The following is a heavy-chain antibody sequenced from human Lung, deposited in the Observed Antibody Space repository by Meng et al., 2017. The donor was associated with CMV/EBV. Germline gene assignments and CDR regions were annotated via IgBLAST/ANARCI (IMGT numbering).Heavy chain of an antibody. CDR2: IYHSGST. D-gene: IGHD2-2*01. CDR3: ARDPYATGWAG. J-gene: IGHJ4*02. V-gene: IGHV4-4*02. CDR1: GGSISSSSW. Sequence: GQAQEARPRPLQPSGTPSLTCAGSGGSISSSSWWRWVRQPPGKGLEWIGEIYHSGSTNYNPSLKSRVTISVDKSKNQFTLKLSSVTAADTAVYYCARDPYATGWAGWGQGTLVTVSS.